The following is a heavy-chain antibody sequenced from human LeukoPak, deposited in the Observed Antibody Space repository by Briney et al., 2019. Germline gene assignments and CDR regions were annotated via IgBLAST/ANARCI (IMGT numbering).Heavy chain of an antibody. CDR1: GFTFSTYL. D-gene: IGHD6-19*01. Sequence: GGSLRLSCAASGFTFSTYLMGWVRQAPGKGLEWVANINQDGGAKYLVDPVKGRFTISRENAKNSLYLQMNSLRAEDTAVYYCARVDSYNSGWYDYWGQGTLATVSS. CDR3: ARVDSYNSGWYDY. J-gene: IGHJ4*02. CDR2: INQDGGAK. V-gene: IGHV3-7*01.